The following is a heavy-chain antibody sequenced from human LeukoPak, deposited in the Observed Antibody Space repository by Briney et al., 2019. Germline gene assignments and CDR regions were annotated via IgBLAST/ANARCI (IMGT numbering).Heavy chain of an antibody. V-gene: IGHV4-59*08. CDR3: ARALGSSWPYDY. CDR2: IYYSGST. D-gene: IGHD6-13*01. Sequence: PSETLSLTCTVSGGSISSYYWSWIRQPPGKGLEWIGYIYYSGSTNYNPFLKSRVTISVDTSKNQFSLKLSSVTAADTAVYYCARALGSSWPYDYWGQGTLVTVSP. CDR1: GGSISSYY. J-gene: IGHJ4*02.